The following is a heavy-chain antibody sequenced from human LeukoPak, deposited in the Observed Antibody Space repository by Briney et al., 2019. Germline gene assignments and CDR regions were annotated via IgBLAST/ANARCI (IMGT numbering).Heavy chain of an antibody. CDR2: INHSGST. CDR1: GGSFSGYC. CDR3: AREDSGTYPGAVFYY. J-gene: IGHJ4*02. D-gene: IGHD1-26*01. V-gene: IGHV4-34*01. Sequence: SETLSLTCAVYGGSFSGYCWSWIRQPPGKGLEWIGEINHSGSTNYNPSLKSRVTISADTSKNQLSLKLRSVTAADTAVYYCAREDSGTYPGAVFYYWGQGTLVTVSS.